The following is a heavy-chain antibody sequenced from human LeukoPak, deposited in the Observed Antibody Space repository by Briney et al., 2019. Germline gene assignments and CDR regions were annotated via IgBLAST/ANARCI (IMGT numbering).Heavy chain of an antibody. Sequence: GGSLRLSCAASGFPFSSYSMSWVRQAAGNGLEWVSAVSGSGGTTYYADSVKGRFTISRDNSKSTLYLQMNSLRAEDTAVYYCARSDYYDSSGHPSSFEYWGQGTLVTVSS. CDR2: VSGSGGTT. V-gene: IGHV3-23*01. D-gene: IGHD3-22*01. CDR3: ARSDYYDSSGHPSSFEY. J-gene: IGHJ4*02. CDR1: GFPFSSYS.